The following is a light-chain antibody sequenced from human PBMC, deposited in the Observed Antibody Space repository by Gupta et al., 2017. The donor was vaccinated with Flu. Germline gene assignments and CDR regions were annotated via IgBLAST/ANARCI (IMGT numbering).Light chain of an antibody. Sequence: QSVLAQPPSASGTPGQRATITCSGSTSNVGSNAVNWYQQVPGTSPKLLIYSSNQRPSGGPDRFAGSKSGTSASLAIRGLQSEDEADYYCAAWDDSLNGHYVFGTGTKVTVL. CDR3: AAWDDSLNGHYV. CDR2: SSN. J-gene: IGLJ1*01. V-gene: IGLV1-44*01. CDR1: TSNVGSNA.